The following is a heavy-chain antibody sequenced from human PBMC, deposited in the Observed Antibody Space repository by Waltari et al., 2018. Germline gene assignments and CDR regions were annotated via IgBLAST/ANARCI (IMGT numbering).Heavy chain of an antibody. CDR3: AKDRGCGMDCYYFDY. CDR2: ISYEGYNK. Sequence: QVQLVESGGGVVQPGKSLRLSCAASGFTFSSDGMHWVRQAPGNGLEWVAVISYEGYNKFYAEAVNGRFTISRDNSKNTLYLQMNSLTHEDTAVYYCAKDRGCGMDCYYFDYWGQGTLVAVSS. CDR1: GFTFSSDG. D-gene: IGHD2-21*02. V-gene: IGHV3-30*18. J-gene: IGHJ4*02.